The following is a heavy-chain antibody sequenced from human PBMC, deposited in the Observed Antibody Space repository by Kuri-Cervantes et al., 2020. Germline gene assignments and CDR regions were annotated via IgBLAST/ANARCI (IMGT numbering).Heavy chain of an antibody. CDR3: ARMSIAAAGTGGYYYYYYGMDV. J-gene: IGHJ6*02. CDR1: GYTFTSYG. CDR2: ISAYNGKK. Sequence: ASVKVSCKASGYTFTSYGISWVRQAPGQGLEGMGWISAYNGKKNYAQTLQGRVTMTTDTSTSTAYMELRSLRSDDTAVYYCARMSIAAAGTGGYYYYYYGMDVWGQGTTVTVSS. D-gene: IGHD6-13*01. V-gene: IGHV1-18*01.